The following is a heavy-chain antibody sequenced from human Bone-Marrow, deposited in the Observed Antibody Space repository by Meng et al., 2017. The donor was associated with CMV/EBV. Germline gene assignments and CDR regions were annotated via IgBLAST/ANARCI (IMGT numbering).Heavy chain of an antibody. CDR3: ARNPVTNRRGSHFDY. J-gene: IGHJ4*02. CDR2: IKQDGSEK. CDR1: GFTFSSYW. Sequence: GESLKISCAASGFTFSSYWMSWVRQAPGKGLEWVADIKQDGSEKYYVDSVKGRFTISRDNANNSLYLQMNSLRAEDTAVYYCARNPVTNRRGSHFDYWGQGPLVTVSS. V-gene: IGHV3-7*01. D-gene: IGHD4-17*01.